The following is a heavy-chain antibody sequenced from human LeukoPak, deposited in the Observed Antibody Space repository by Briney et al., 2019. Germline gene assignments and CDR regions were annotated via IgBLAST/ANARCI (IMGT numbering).Heavy chain of an antibody. V-gene: IGHV3-7*01. Sequence: PGGSLRLSCAASGFNFINYWMSWVRQAPGKVLEWVANVKEDGTTKQYVDSVKGRFTISRDNAKNSLHLQMDSLRAEDKAVYYCVSQEVVPHWGQGTLVSVSS. CDR3: VSQEVVPH. J-gene: IGHJ4*02. D-gene: IGHD2-15*01. CDR1: GFNFINYW. CDR2: VKEDGTTK.